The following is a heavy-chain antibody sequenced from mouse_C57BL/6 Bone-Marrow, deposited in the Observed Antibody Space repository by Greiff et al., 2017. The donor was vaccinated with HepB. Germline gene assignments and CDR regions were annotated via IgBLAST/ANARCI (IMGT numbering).Heavy chain of an antibody. V-gene: IGHV1-74*01. CDR1: GYTFTSYW. CDR3: AYELWDYDESSAC. Sequence: QVQLQQPGAELVKPGASVKVSCKASGYTFTSYWLHWVKQRPGQGLEWIGRIHPSDSDTNYNQKFKGKATLTVDKSSSTAYMQLSSLTSEASAVYYCAYELWDYDESSACWGQVTLVTVSA. J-gene: IGHJ3*01. CDR2: IHPSDSDT. D-gene: IGHD2-4*01.